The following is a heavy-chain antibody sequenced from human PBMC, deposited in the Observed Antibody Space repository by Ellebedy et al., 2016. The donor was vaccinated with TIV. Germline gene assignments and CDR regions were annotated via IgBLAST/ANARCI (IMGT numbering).Heavy chain of an antibody. CDR2: IIPIFGTA. V-gene: IGHV1-69*13. J-gene: IGHJ6*02. Sequence: SVKVSCXASGGTFSSYAISWVRQAPGQGLEWMGGIIPIFGTANYAQKFQGRVTITADESTSTAYMELSSLRSEDTAVYYCSIRDPGVVPAAPDAYYYGMDVWGQGTTVTVSS. CDR1: GGTFSSYA. D-gene: IGHD2-2*01. CDR3: SIRDPGVVPAAPDAYYYGMDV.